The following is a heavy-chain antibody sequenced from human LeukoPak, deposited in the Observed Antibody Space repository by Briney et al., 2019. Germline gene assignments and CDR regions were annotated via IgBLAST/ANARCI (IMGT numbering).Heavy chain of an antibody. CDR1: GYTFTGYY. J-gene: IGHJ4*02. D-gene: IGHD2-15*01. Sequence: ASVKVSCKASGYTFTGYYMHWVRQAPGQGLEWMGWINPNSGGTNYAQKFQGRVTMTRDTSISTAYMELSSLRSEDTAVYYCARGRNIVVVVAATPLGYWGQGTLVTVSS. CDR2: INPNSGGT. CDR3: ARGRNIVVVVAATPLGY. V-gene: IGHV1-2*02.